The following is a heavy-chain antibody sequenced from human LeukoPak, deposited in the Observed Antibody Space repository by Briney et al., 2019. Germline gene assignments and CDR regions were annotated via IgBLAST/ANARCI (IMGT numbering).Heavy chain of an antibody. V-gene: IGHV3-11*01. D-gene: IGHD4/OR15-4a*01. CDR3: AREDSGGNSFDY. CDR1: GFTLSNYY. J-gene: IGHJ4*02. CDR2: ISNSGFTT. Sequence: GGSLRLSCAASGFTLSNYYVSWIRQAPGKGLEWVAFISNSGFTTYYADSVKGRFTVSRDNAKDSVSLQMDSLRADDTARYYCAREDSGGNSFDYWGQGAQVTVS.